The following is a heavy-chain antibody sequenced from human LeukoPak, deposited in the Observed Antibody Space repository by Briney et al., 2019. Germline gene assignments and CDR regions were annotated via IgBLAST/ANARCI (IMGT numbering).Heavy chain of an antibody. CDR2: IKQDGSER. V-gene: IGHV3-7*01. CDR3: AREDTVAGDAFDI. D-gene: IGHD4-23*01. Sequence: GGSLRLSRAASGFTFSNYWMTWVRQALGKGLEWVANIKQDGSERFYVDSVKGRFTISRDNAKNSLYLQMNSLRAEDTAVYYCAREDTVAGDAFDIWGQGTMVTVSS. J-gene: IGHJ3*02. CDR1: GFTFSNYW.